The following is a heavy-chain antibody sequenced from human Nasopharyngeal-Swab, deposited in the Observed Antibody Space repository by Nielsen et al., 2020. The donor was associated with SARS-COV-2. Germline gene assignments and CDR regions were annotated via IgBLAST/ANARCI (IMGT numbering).Heavy chain of an antibody. D-gene: IGHD3-10*01. Sequence: GESLKISCAASGFTFISYGLHWVRQAPGKGLEWVAFIWYDGVNKYYAGSVKGRFTISRDNSKNTVFLQMNNLRVEDTAMYYCARDSNYYGSGSDAFNLWGQGTLVTVSS. V-gene: IGHV3-33*01. J-gene: IGHJ3*01. CDR3: ARDSNYYGSGSDAFNL. CDR1: GFTFISYG. CDR2: IWYDGVNK.